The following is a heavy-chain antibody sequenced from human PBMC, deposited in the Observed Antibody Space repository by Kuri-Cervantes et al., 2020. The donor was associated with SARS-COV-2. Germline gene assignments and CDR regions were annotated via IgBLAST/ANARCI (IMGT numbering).Heavy chain of an antibody. V-gene: IGHV2-5*01. CDR3: AHRRADYDGSSDCYFDY. CDR1: GFSLSTSRGG. J-gene: IGHJ4*02. D-gene: IGHD3-22*01. Sequence: SGPTLVKPTQTLTLTCTFSGFSLSTSRGGVGWIRQPPGKALEWLALIYRNDDKRYSPSLETRLTITKDTSKDQVVLTMASMDPVDTGTYFCAHRRADYDGSSDCYFDYWGQGILVTVSS. CDR2: IYRNDDK.